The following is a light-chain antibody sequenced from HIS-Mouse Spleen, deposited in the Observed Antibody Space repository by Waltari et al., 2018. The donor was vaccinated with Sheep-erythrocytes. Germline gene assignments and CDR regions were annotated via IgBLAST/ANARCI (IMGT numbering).Light chain of an antibody. CDR2: DVS. CDR3: CSYAGSYNHV. V-gene: IGLV2-11*01. CDR1: SSDVGGYNY. J-gene: IGLJ1*01. Sequence: QSALTQPRSVSGSPGQSVAISCTGTSSDVGGYNYVSWYQQHPGKVPTLMIYDVSKRPSGVPDRFSGSKSGNTASLTISGLQAEDEADYYCCSYAGSYNHVFATGTKVTVL.